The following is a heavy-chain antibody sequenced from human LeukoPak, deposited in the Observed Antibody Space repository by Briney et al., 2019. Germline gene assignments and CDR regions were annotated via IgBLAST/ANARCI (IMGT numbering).Heavy chain of an antibody. Sequence: SETLSLTCAVYGGSFSGYYWSWIRQPPGKGLEWIGEINHSGSTNYNPSLKSRVTISVDTSKNQFSLKLSSVTAADTAVYYCARPVAAAGTSDYWGQGNLVTVSS. CDR2: INHSGST. CDR1: GGSFSGYY. J-gene: IGHJ4*02. D-gene: IGHD6-13*01. CDR3: ARPVAAAGTSDY. V-gene: IGHV4-34*01.